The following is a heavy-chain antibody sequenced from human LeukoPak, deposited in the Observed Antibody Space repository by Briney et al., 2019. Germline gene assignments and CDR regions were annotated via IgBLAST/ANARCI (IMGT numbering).Heavy chain of an antibody. CDR3: AGWATDAFDI. D-gene: IGHD5-12*01. J-gene: IGHJ3*02. Sequence: PSETLSLTCTVSGGSISSGGYYWTWIRQHPGKGLEWIGYYYYDRSTYYNPSLKSRVTISVDTSKNHFSLKLSSVTAADTAVYYCAGWATDAFDIWGQGTMVTVSS. V-gene: IGHV4-31*03. CDR2: YYYDRST. CDR1: GGSISSGGYY.